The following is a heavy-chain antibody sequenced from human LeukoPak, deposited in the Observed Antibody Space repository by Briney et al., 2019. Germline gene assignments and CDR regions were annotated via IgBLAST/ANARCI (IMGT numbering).Heavy chain of an antibody. CDR2: ISAYNGHT. D-gene: IGHD3-22*01. CDR3: ARGFPPRRNYDSSGYYSYYFDY. V-gene: IGHV1-18*01. CDR1: GYTFTSYG. J-gene: IGHJ4*02. Sequence: GASVKVSCKASGYTFTSYGLTWVRQAPGQGLEWMGWISAYNGHTKYPQKLQGRVTMTTDTSTSTAYVELRSLRSDDTAVYYCARGFPPRRNYDSSGYYSYYFDYWGQGTLVTVPS.